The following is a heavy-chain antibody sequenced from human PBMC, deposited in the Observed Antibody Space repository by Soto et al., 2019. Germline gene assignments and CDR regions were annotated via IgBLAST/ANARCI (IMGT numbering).Heavy chain of an antibody. CDR1: GYSFTTHW. CDR3: ASNSDILTGFPRHYYYGMDV. D-gene: IGHD3-9*01. V-gene: IGHV5-51*01. CDR2: IYPGDSDT. Sequence: GESLKISCKGSGYSFTTHWIGWVRQMPGKGLEWMGVIYPGDSDTKYSPSFQGHVTISADKSISTAYLQWSSLKASDTAMYYCASNSDILTGFPRHYYYGMDVWGQGTTVTVSS. J-gene: IGHJ6*02.